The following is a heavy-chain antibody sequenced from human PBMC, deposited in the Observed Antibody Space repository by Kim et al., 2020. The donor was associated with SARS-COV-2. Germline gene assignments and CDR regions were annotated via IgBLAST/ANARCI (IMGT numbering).Heavy chain of an antibody. CDR2: MNPNSGNT. D-gene: IGHD3-3*01. J-gene: IGHJ4*02. V-gene: IGHV1-8*01. CDR1: GYTFTSYD. Sequence: ASVKVSCKASGYTFTSYDINWVRQATGQGLEWMGWMNPNSGNTGYAQKFQGRVTMTRNTSISTAYMELSSLRSEDTAVYYCACFGPFWSGYSNRYYFDYWGQGTLVTVSS. CDR3: ACFGPFWSGYSNRYYFDY.